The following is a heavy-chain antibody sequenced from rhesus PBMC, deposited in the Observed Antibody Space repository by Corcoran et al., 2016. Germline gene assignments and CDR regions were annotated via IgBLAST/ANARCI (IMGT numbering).Heavy chain of an antibody. V-gene: IGHV3-178*01. CDR1: GFTFSDYY. J-gene: IGHJ6*01. CDR3: ARGLYSNYLAGLDS. CDR2: ISNGGGST. Sequence: EVQLVESGGGLAKPGGSLRLSCAASGFTFSDYYMDWVRQAPGKGLEWVSRISNGGGSTWYADSVKGIITSSREHAKKTLYFQMNSLRAEDTAVYYCARGLYSNYLAGLDSWGQGFVVTVSS. D-gene: IGHD4-23*01.